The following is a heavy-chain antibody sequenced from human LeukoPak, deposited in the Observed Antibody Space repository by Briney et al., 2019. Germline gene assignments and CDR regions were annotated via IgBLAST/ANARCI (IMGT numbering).Heavy chain of an antibody. CDR1: GGTFSSYA. CDR2: IIRVFGTA. J-gene: IGHJ6*03. Sequence: SVKVSCKASGGTFSSYAISWVRQAPGQGLEWMGGIIRVFGTANYAQKFQGRVTITADESTSTAYMEPSSLRSEDTAVYYCARSGDTASWGYYYYYYMDVWGKGTTVTVSS. V-gene: IGHV1-69*13. D-gene: IGHD5-18*01. CDR3: ARSGDTASWGYYYYYYMDV.